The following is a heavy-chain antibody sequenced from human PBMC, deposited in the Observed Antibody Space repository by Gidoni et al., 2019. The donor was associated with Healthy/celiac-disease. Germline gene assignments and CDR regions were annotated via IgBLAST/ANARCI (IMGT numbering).Heavy chain of an antibody. CDR2: ISSSSSYI. D-gene: IGHD6-6*01. Sequence: EVQLVESGGGLVKPVGSLRLSCSASGFTFSSDSMNWVRQAPGKGLEWVSSISSSSSYIYYADSVKGRFTISRDNAKNSLYLQMNSLRAEDTAVYYCARDFQQLGYYYYYMDVWGKGTTVTVSS. J-gene: IGHJ6*03. CDR3: ARDFQQLGYYYYYMDV. CDR1: GFTFSSDS. V-gene: IGHV3-21*01.